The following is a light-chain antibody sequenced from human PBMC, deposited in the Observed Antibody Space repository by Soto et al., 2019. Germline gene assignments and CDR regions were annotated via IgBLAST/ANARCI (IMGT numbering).Light chain of an antibody. Sequence: EIVLTQSPGTLSLSPGKRATLSCRASQSVRSNYLAWYHQKPGQAPRLLIYGISSRATGIPDRFSGSGSGTDFTLTISILEPEDFAVYYCQQHSSWPLTFGGGTKVEI. CDR2: GIS. CDR3: QQHSSWPLT. J-gene: IGKJ4*01. V-gene: IGKV3-20*01. CDR1: QSVRSNY.